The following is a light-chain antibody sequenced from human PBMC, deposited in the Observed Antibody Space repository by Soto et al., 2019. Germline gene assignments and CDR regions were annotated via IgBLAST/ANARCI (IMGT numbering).Light chain of an antibody. CDR1: QTISNW. CDR3: QQYNDFSPYT. V-gene: IGKV1-5*03. J-gene: IGKJ2*01. Sequence: DIQMTQSPSTLSASVGDRVTITCRASQTISNWLAWYQQKPGKAPKLLISKSSSLESGVPSRFSGSGSGTEFTLTINSLQPDDFATYYCQQYNDFSPYTFGQGTKLEIK. CDR2: KSS.